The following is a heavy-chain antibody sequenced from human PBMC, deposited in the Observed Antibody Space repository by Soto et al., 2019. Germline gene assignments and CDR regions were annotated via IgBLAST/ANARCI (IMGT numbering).Heavy chain of an antibody. Sequence: VKLVESGGGLMQPGGSLTLSCAASGFSVGGNPMTWVRQPPGKGLEWVASIHPGGSTFYADSVKGPFTISRGNSKNPLYLQMSSLSVGDTAIYFCARGVNDDSWGQGTLVTVSS. J-gene: IGHJ4*02. CDR1: GFSVGGNP. CDR2: IHPGGST. V-gene: IGHV3-53*03. D-gene: IGHD1-1*01. CDR3: ARGVNDDS.